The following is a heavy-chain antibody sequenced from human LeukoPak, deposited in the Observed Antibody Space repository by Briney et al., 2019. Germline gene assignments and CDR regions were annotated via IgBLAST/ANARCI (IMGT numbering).Heavy chain of an antibody. CDR1: GFTFSTYA. CDR3: TKDKGCNSGCHDY. J-gene: IGHJ4*02. D-gene: IGHD6-19*01. CDR2: ISIRGDTT. V-gene: IGHV3-23*01. Sequence: AGSLRLSCAASGFTFSTYAMSWVRQAPGKGLEWVSFISIRGDTTYYADSVKGRFTISRENSEHTLYLQMNSMRTEDTAVYYCTKDKGCNSGCHDYWGQGTLVTVSS.